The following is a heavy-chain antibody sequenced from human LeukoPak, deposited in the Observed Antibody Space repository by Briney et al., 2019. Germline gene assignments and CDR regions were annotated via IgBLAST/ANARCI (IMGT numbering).Heavy chain of an antibody. CDR1: GGSISSSSYY. D-gene: IGHD3-22*01. CDR2: IYYSGST. J-gene: IGHJ6*03. CDR3: ATLTPYYYDSSGYTHYYYYMDV. Sequence: SETLSLTCTVSGGSISSSSYYWGWIRQPPGKGLEWIGSIYYSGSTYYNPSLKSRVTISVDTSKNQFSLKLSSVTAADTAVYYCATLTPYYYDSSGYTHYYYYMDVWGKGTTVTVSS. V-gene: IGHV4-39*01.